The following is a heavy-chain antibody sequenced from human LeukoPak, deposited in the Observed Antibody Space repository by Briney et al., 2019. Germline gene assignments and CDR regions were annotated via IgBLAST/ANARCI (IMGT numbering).Heavy chain of an antibody. J-gene: IGHJ6*02. Sequence: NPSETLSLTCTVSGASISSSGSYWTWIRQHPGKGLEWIAYIYYTGSIYYNPSLQSRVTMSVDTSKNQFSLKLNSVTAADTAVYYCARERSVGLGTSYYHYGVDVWGQGTSVTVSS. CDR1: GASISSSGSY. D-gene: IGHD1-7*01. CDR2: IYYTGSI. V-gene: IGHV4-31*03. CDR3: ARERSVGLGTSYYHYGVDV.